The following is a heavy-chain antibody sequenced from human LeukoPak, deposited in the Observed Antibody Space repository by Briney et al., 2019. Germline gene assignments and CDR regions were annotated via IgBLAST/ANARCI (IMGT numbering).Heavy chain of an antibody. J-gene: IGHJ4*02. CDR2: MNPNSVNT. CDR3: ARSRGYSYGSFDY. Sequence: ASVKVSCKASGYTFTSYDINWVRQATGQGLEWMGWMNPNSVNTGYAQKFQGRVTMTRNTSISTAYMELSSLRSEDTAVYYCARSRGYSYGSFDYWGQGTLVTVSS. D-gene: IGHD5-18*01. CDR1: GYTFTSYD. V-gene: IGHV1-8*01.